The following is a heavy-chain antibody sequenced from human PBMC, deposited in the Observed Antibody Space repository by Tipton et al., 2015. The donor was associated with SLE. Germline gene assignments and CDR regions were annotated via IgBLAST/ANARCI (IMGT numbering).Heavy chain of an antibody. J-gene: IGHJ4*02. V-gene: IGHV4-34*12. CDR3: ARVAPAEVFDY. CDR2: IIHSGVT. Sequence: AGLVKPSQTLSLTCAVYGGSFNGYFWTWIRQPPGKGLEWIGEIIHSGVTNYNPSLRSRVTISVDVSKNQVSLKLSSVTAADTAVYYCARVAPAEVFDYWGQGTLVTVSS. D-gene: IGHD2-2*01. CDR1: GGSFNGYF.